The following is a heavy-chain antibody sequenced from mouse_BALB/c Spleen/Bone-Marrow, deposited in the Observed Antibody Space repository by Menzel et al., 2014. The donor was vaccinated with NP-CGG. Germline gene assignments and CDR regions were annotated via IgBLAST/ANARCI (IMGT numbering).Heavy chain of an antibody. V-gene: IGHV5-12*02. J-gene: IGHJ3*01. CDR3: ASPGTY. Sequence: EVKLVESGGGLVQPGGSLKLSCATSGFTFSDYYMYWVRQTPEKRLEWVAYISNSGGSSTYYPDTVKGRFTISRDNDXNTLCLQMSRLKSEDTAMYYCASPGTYWGQGTLVTVSA. CDR1: GFTFSDYY. CDR2: ISNSGGSST. D-gene: IGHD4-1*01.